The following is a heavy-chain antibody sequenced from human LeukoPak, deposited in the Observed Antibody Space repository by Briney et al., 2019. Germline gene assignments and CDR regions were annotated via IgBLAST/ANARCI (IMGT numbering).Heavy chain of an antibody. CDR2: ISSSGSTI. J-gene: IGHJ4*02. CDR3: ARALRSLGWFL. V-gene: IGHV3-48*03. D-gene: IGHD3-3*01. CDR1: GFTFSSYE. Sequence: GGSLRLSCAASGFTFSSYEMNWVRQAPGKGLEWVSYISSSGSTIHYADSVKGRFTISRDNAKNSLYLQMNRLRADDTAVYYCARALRSLGWFLWGQGTLVIVSS.